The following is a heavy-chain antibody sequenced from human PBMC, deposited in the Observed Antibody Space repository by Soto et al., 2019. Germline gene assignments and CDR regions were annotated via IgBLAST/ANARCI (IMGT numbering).Heavy chain of an antibody. V-gene: IGHV3-9*01. J-gene: IGHJ4*02. CDR3: AKSGEPGVVAATSFDY. CDR2: ISANGGSI. D-gene: IGHD2-15*01. CDR1: GFTFDDNA. Sequence: EVQLVESGGRLVQPGKSLRLSCAASGFTFDDNAMHWVRQVPGKGLEWVSGISANGGSIRYGDSVKGRFTISRDNAKSSLFLQRNSLSAEDTALYYCAKSGEPGVVAATSFDYWGQGTLVTVSS.